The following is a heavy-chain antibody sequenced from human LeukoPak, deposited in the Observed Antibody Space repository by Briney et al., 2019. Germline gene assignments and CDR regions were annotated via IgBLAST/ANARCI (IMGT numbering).Heavy chain of an antibody. D-gene: IGHD4-17*01. V-gene: IGHV3-23*01. CDR2: ISGSGGST. J-gene: IGHJ4*02. CDR3: AKEKTTRSAFGFDY. Sequence: PGGSLRLSCAASDFTFTSYGMSWVRQAPGKGLEWVSAISGSGGSTYYADSVKGRFTISRDNSKNTLYLRMNSLRVEDTAVYYCAKEKTTRSAFGFDYWGQGTLVTVSS. CDR1: DFTFTSYG.